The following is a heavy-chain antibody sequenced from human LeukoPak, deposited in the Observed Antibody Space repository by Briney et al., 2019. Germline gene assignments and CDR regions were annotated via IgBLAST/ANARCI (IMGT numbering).Heavy chain of an antibody. CDR1: GGTFSSYA. D-gene: IGHD2-2*01. Sequence: SVKVSCKASGGTFSSYAISWVRQAPGQGLEWMGGIIPIFGTANYAQKFQGRVTITADESTSTAYMELSSLRSEDTAVYYCAGGDADIVVVPAARASYYGMDVWGQGTTVTVSS. J-gene: IGHJ6*02. CDR3: AGGDADIVVVPAARASYYGMDV. CDR2: IIPIFGTA. V-gene: IGHV1-69*13.